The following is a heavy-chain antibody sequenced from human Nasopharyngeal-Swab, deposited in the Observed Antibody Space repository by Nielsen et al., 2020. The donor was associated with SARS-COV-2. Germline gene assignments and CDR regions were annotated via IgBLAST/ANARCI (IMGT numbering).Heavy chain of an antibody. CDR1: GGSFSGYY. CDR3: ARWPEGGYDSAFDI. Sequence: SETLSLTCAVYGGSFSGYYWSWIRQPPGKGLEWIGEINHRGSTNYNPSLKSRVTISVDTSKNQFSLKLSSVTAADTAVYYCARWPEGGYDSAFDIWGQGTMVTVSS. D-gene: IGHD5-12*01. V-gene: IGHV4-34*01. CDR2: INHRGST. J-gene: IGHJ3*02.